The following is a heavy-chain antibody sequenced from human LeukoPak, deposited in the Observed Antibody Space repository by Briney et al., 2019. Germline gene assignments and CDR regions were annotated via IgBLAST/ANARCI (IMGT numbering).Heavy chain of an antibody. D-gene: IGHD3-10*01. CDR1: GFTFSSYA. J-gene: IGHJ4*02. V-gene: IGHV3-23*01. CDR2: ISGSGGST. Sequence: GGSLRLSCAASGFTFSSYAMSWVRQAPGKGLEWVSAISGSGGSTYYADSVKGRFTISRDNSKNTLYLQMNSLRAEDTAVYYCSRGRTIGSGSYYDYFDYWDQGTLVTVSS. CDR3: SRGRTIGSGSYYDYFDY.